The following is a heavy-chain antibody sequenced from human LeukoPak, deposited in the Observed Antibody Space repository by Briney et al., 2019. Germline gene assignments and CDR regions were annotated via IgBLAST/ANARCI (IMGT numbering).Heavy chain of an antibody. D-gene: IGHD6-6*01. Sequence: PGGSLSLSCSVSGFTISAYAMHWVRQAPGKGLEFLSSINSKGDSTYHADSVKGRFTISRDNSRSTLYLQMRSLRPEDTAVYYCVKSGYSTSSDVDYWGQGTLVTVSS. V-gene: IGHV3-64D*09. CDR1: GFTISAYA. CDR3: VKSGYSTSSDVDY. J-gene: IGHJ4*02. CDR2: INSKGDST.